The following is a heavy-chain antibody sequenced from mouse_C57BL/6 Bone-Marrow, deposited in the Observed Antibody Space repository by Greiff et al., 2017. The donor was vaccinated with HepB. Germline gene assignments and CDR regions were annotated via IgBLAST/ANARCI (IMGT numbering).Heavy chain of an antibody. V-gene: IGHV3-8*01. J-gene: IGHJ2*01. CDR3: ARSIYDGYYVGYFDY. D-gene: IGHD2-3*01. Sequence: EVHLVESGPGLAKPSQTLSLTCSVTGYSITSDYWNWIRKFPGNKLEYMGYISYSGSTYYNPSLKNRISITRNTSKNQYYLQLNSVTTEDTATYYCARSIYDGYYVGYFDYWGQGTTLTVSS. CDR2: ISYSGST. CDR1: GYSITSDY.